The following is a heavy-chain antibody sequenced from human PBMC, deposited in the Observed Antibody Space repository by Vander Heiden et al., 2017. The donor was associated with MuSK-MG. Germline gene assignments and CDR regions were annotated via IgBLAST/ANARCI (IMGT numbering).Heavy chain of an antibody. V-gene: IGHV1-69*17. J-gene: IGHJ6*02. Sequence: QVQLVQSGAEVKKPGSSVKVSCKASGGTFSSYAISWVRQAPGQGLEWMGGIIPIFGIANYAQKFQGRVTITADKSTSTAYMELSSLRSEDTAVYYCARSYVSVRGVMSYYYYGMDVWGQGTTVTVSS. CDR3: ARSYVSVRGVMSYYYYGMDV. CDR1: GGTFSSYA. CDR2: IIPIFGIA. D-gene: IGHD3-10*01.